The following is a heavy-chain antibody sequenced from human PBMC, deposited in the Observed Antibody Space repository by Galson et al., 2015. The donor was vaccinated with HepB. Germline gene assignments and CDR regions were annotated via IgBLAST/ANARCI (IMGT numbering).Heavy chain of an antibody. CDR2: ISWNSGSI. CDR3: AKDRTDYYYGMDA. V-gene: IGHV3-9*01. Sequence: SLRLSCAASGFTFDDYGMHWVRQVPGKGLEWVSGISWNSGSIKYADSVKGRFTISRDNAKNSLYLQMNSLRAEDTALYYCAKDRTDYYYGMDAWGQGTTVTVSS. J-gene: IGHJ6*02. CDR1: GFTFDDYG.